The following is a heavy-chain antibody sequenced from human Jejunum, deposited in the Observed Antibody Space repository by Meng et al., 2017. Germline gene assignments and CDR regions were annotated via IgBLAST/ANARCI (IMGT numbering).Heavy chain of an antibody. J-gene: IGHJ4*02. CDR3: ARDPGWGSVDY. CDR1: GFTIAFSW. Sequence: GESLKISCASSGFTIAFSWMGWVRQAPGKGLEWVANLNPDGSDKYYMDSVKGRFTISRENAKNSLYLQMNSLRAEDTAVYYCARDPGWGSVDYWGQGTLVTVSS. D-gene: IGHD7-27*01. CDR2: LNPDGSDK. V-gene: IGHV3-7*01.